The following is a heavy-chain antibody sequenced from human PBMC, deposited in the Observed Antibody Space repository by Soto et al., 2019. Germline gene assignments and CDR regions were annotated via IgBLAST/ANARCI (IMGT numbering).Heavy chain of an antibody. CDR3: ARHHTVTKDFDY. J-gene: IGHJ4*02. Sequence: GASVKVPCKASGYTFTSYDINWVRQATGQGLEWMGWMNPNSGNTGYAQKFQGRVTMTRNTSISTAYMELSSLRSEDTAVYYCARHHTVTKDFDYWGQGTLVTVSS. CDR2: MNPNSGNT. V-gene: IGHV1-8*01. D-gene: IGHD4-17*01. CDR1: GYTFTSYD.